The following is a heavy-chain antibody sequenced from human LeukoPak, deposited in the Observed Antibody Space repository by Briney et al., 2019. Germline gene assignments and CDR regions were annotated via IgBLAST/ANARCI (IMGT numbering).Heavy chain of an antibody. J-gene: IGHJ4*02. D-gene: IGHD3-22*01. CDR3: ASARRSGGYYHFDY. V-gene: IGHV4-30-4*01. CDR2: RYYSGST. CDR1: GFSIRSGDKY. Sequence: SQTLSLTCTVSGFSIRSGDKYWIWIRQPPGKDLEGIGYRYYSGSTYDNPSFKRRLTISVDTSKNLSSLKLPSVPAADPAVYFCASARRSGGYYHFDYWGKGTLVTVSS.